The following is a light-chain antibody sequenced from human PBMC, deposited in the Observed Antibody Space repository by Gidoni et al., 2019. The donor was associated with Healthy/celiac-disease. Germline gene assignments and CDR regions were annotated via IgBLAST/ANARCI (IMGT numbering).Light chain of an antibody. CDR3: QSYDSSLSGDVV. Sequence: QSVLTQPPSVSGAPGQRVTISCTGSSSNIGAGSDVHWYPQLPGTAPKLLIYGNSNRPSGVPDRFSGSKSGTSASLAITGLQAEDEADYYCQSYDSSLSGDVVFGGGTKLTVL. V-gene: IGLV1-40*01. CDR1: SSNIGAGSD. CDR2: GNS. J-gene: IGLJ2*01.